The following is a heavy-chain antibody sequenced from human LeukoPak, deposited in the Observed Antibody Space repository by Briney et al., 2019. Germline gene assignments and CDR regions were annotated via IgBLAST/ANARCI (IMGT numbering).Heavy chain of an antibody. CDR2: IYSGGST. V-gene: IGHV3-53*01. Sequence: GSLRLSCAASGFTVSSNYMSWVRQAPGKGLEWVSVIYSGGSTYYADSVKGRFTISRDNSKNTLYLQMNSLRAEDTAVYYCARRISYYYDSSGYYKAHDAFDIWGQGTMVTVSS. J-gene: IGHJ3*02. CDR3: ARRISYYYDSSGYYKAHDAFDI. D-gene: IGHD3-22*01. CDR1: GFTVSSNY.